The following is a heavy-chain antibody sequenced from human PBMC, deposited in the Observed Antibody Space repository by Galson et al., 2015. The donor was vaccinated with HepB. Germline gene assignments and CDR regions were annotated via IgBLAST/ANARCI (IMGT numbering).Heavy chain of an antibody. J-gene: IGHJ4*02. D-gene: IGHD3-3*01. V-gene: IGHV1-46*01. CDR1: GYTFTSYY. CDR2: INPGGGST. CDR3: ARGSLYYDFWSGFSDY. Sequence: SVKVSCKASGYTFTSYYIHWVRQAPGEGLEWMGIINPGGGSTSYAQKFQGRVTMTRYTSTTTVYMELSSLKSEDTAVYYCARGSLYYDFWSGFSDYWGQGTLVTVSS.